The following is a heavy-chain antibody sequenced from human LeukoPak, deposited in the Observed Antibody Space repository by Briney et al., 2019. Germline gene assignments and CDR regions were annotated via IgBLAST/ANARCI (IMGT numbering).Heavy chain of an antibody. D-gene: IGHD6-13*01. Sequence: SETLSLTCAVYGGSFSGYYWSWIRQPPGKGLEWIGEINHSGSTNYNPSLKSRVTISVDTSKNQFSLKLSSVTAADTAVYYCARPMGSSWNQYYFDYWGQGTLVTVSS. CDR3: ARPMGSSWNQYYFDY. CDR2: INHSGST. V-gene: IGHV4-34*01. J-gene: IGHJ4*02. CDR1: GGSFSGYY.